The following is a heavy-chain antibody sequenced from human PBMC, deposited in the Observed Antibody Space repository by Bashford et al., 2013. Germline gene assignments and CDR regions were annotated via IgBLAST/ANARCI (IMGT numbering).Heavy chain of an antibody. CDR1: GFIFTKYW. CDR3: ATYSDGDWSGGRLDY. Sequence: GVLRLSCAASGFIFTKYWMSWVRQAPGKGLEWVATINHDGREKMYVDSVRGRFTISRDNAKNSMYVQMDSLRADDTAMYYCATYSDGDWSGGRLDYWGRGTLVTVSS. D-gene: IGHD2-21*01. V-gene: IGHV3-7*03. J-gene: IGHJ4*02. CDR2: INHDGREK.